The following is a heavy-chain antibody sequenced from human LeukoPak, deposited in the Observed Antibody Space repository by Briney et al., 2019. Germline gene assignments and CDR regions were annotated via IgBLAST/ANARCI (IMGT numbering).Heavy chain of an antibody. CDR2: DYTSGDT. J-gene: IGHJ5*02. Sequence: SETLSLTCTVSGGSISSGGYYWSWIRQHPGKGLAWLGRDYTSGDTKYNPSLKSRVTILVDTSKNEFSLKLSSVTAADTAVYYCARGVGYCGGDCTSWFDPWGQGILVTVSS. CDR3: ARGVGYCGGDCTSWFDP. CDR1: GGSISSGGYY. D-gene: IGHD2-21*02. V-gene: IGHV4-61*02.